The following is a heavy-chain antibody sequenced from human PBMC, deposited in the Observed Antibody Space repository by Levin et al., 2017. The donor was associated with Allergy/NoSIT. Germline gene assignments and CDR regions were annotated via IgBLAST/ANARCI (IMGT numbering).Heavy chain of an antibody. CDR2: IYYSGTT. CDR3: AREDSTRKHFDY. J-gene: IGHJ4*02. D-gene: IGHD1-1*01. CDR1: GGSIRSGDHF. V-gene: IGHV4-30-4*01. Sequence: LSQTLSLTCTVSGGSIRSGDHFWSWIRQPPGKGLEWLGHIYYSGTTYYNPSLGSRVVMSVDVSKSQLSLKLTSVTAADTALYFCAREDSTRKHFDYWGPGTQVTASS.